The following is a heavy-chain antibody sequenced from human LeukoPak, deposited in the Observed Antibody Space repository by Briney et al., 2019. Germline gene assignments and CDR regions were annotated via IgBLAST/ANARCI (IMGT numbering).Heavy chain of an antibody. CDR1: GGSISSYY. CDR2: IYTSGST. J-gene: IGHJ6*04. D-gene: IGHD3-22*01. V-gene: IGHV4-4*07. Sequence: SETLSLTCTVSGGSISSYYWRWIRQPAGKGLEWMGRIYTSGSTNYNPSLTSRVTMSVDTSKNQFSLKLSSVTAADTAVYYCARGHSDSSRYYLYYYYGMDVWGEGTTVTVSA. CDR3: ARGHSDSSRYYLYYYYGMDV.